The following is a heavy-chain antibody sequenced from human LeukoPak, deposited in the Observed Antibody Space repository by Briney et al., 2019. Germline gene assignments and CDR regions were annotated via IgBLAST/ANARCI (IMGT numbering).Heavy chain of an antibody. CDR1: GYTFTSYA. V-gene: IGHV1-3*03. Sequence: ASVKVSCKASGYTFTSYAMHWVRQAPGQRLEWMGWINAGNGNTKYSQEFQGRVTITRDTSASTAYMELSSLRSEDMAVYYCAREGSGSYSFGYWGQGALVTVSS. CDR3: AREGSGSYSFGY. J-gene: IGHJ4*02. D-gene: IGHD3-10*01. CDR2: INAGNGNT.